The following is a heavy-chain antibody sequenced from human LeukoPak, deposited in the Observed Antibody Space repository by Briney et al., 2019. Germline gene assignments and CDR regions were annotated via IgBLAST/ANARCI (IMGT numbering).Heavy chain of an antibody. V-gene: IGHV3-66*01. J-gene: IGHJ4*02. Sequence: GGSLRLSCAASGFSVSNNYMSLVRQAPGKGLEWVSVFYSGGTILYADSVRGRFVISRDISKNTLYLQMNSLRAEDTAVYYCARDPHNSGSGRYFEYWGRGSLVTVSS. D-gene: IGHD3-10*01. CDR3: ARDPHNSGSGRYFEY. CDR2: FYSGGTI. CDR1: GFSVSNNY.